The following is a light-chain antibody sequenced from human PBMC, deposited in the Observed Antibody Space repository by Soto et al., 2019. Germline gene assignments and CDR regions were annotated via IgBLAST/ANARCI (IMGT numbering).Light chain of an antibody. J-gene: IGKJ4*01. Sequence: EIVLTQSPGTLSLSPGERATLSCRASQSVSSSYLAWYQQKPGQAPRLLIYGASNRDTGIADRFSCSGSGTDFTLTISRLEPEDSAVYYCQQYGSSSLTFGGGTKVEIK. CDR1: QSVSSSY. CDR2: GAS. CDR3: QQYGSSSLT. V-gene: IGKV3-20*01.